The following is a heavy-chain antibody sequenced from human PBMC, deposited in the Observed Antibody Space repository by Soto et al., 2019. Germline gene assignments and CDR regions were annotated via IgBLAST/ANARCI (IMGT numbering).Heavy chain of an antibody. V-gene: IGHV4-39*01. D-gene: IGHD3-3*01. CDR3: VRHVWNGCWAFDI. CDR2: LYYSANT. Sequence: SETLALTCTGACGSISINSYCGVWISHPTGKGLEWIASLYYSANTYYNVSLKSRVTISRDTSKNQFSLKLSSVTAADTAVYYCVRHVWNGCWAFDIWGQGTMVSVSS. J-gene: IGHJ3*02. CDR1: CGSISINSYC.